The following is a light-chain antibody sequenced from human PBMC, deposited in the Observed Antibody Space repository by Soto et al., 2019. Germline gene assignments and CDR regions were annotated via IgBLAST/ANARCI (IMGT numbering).Light chain of an antibody. CDR3: QQYGSSLPVT. Sequence: ETVLTQSPGTLSLSPGERATLSCRASESISSSYLAWYQQKPGQAPRLLIYVASSGATGIPDRFSGSGSGTDFTLTISRLEPEDFAVYYCQQYGSSLPVTFGGGTKV. V-gene: IGKV3-20*01. J-gene: IGKJ4*01. CDR1: ESISSSY. CDR2: VAS.